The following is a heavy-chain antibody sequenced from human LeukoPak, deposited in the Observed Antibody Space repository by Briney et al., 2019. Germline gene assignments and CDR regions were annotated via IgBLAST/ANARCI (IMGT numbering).Heavy chain of an antibody. CDR2: IDPSGTT. V-gene: IGHV4-34*01. D-gene: IGHD3-10*01. Sequence: SETLSLTCAIYGGSFSGNYWGWIRQPPGKGLEWIGEIDPSGTTNYNPSLKSRVTISGDTSKNQFSLNLTSVTAADTAVYYCAGDTDDYSYMDVWGKGTTVTVSS. CDR3: AGDTDDYSYMDV. J-gene: IGHJ6*03. CDR1: GGSFSGNY.